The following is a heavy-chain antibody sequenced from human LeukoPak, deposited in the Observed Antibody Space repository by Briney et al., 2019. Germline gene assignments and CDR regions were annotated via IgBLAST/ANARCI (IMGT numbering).Heavy chain of an antibody. CDR1: GGSISSHY. CDR3: ARVVGTIFGVVNNYYYYYYMDV. Sequence: SETLSLTCTVSGGSISSHYWSWIRQPLGKGLEWIGYIYYSGSTNYNPSLKSRVTISVDTSKNQFSLKLGSVTAADTAVYYCARVVGTIFGVVNNYYYYYYMDVWGRGTTVTVSS. D-gene: IGHD3-3*01. CDR2: IYYSGST. V-gene: IGHV4-59*11. J-gene: IGHJ6*03.